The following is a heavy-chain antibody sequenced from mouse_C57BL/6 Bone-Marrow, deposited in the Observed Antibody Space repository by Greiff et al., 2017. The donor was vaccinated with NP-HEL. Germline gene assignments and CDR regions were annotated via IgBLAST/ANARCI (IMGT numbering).Heavy chain of an antibody. CDR1: GYSIISGYY. CDR2: ISYDGSN. Sequence: EVKLQESGPGLVKPSQSLSLTCSVTGYSIISGYYWNWIRQFPGNKLEWVAYISYDGSNNYNPSLKNRISITRDISKNQFFLKLTSVTTEDTATYYCAREGGYYGSPFAYWGQGTLVTVSA. D-gene: IGHD1-1*01. V-gene: IGHV3-6*01. CDR3: AREGGYYGSPFAY. J-gene: IGHJ3*01.